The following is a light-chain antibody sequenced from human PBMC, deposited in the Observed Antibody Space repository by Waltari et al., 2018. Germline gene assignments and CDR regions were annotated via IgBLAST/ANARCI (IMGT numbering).Light chain of an antibody. V-gene: IGLV3-1*01. CDR2: QDT. Sequence: SYELTQPPSVSVSPGQTASIPCPGDKLGDLYACWYQQKPGQSPVLVIYQDTKRPSGIPERFSGSNSGNTATLTISGTQAMDEADYYCQAWDSSTSHVVFGGGTKLTVL. J-gene: IGLJ2*01. CDR1: KLGDLY. CDR3: QAWDSSTSHVV.